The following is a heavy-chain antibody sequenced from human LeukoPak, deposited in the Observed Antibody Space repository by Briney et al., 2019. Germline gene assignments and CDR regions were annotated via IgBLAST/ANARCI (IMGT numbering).Heavy chain of an antibody. CDR1: GGSISSGSYY. J-gene: IGHJ4*02. CDR3: ARYSGSYGISFDY. D-gene: IGHD1-26*01. V-gene: IGHV4-61*02. Sequence: SETLSLTCTVSGGSISSGSYYWSWIRQPAGKGLEWIGRIYTSGSTNYNPSLKSRVTISIDTSKNQFSLKLSSVTAADTAVYYRARYSGSYGISFDYWGQGTLVTVSS. CDR2: IYTSGST.